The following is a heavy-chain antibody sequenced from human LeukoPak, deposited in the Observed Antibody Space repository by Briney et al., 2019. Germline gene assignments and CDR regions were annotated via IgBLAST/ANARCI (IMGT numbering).Heavy chain of an antibody. CDR2: ISASGNTI. CDR1: GFTFSDYY. J-gene: IGHJ4*02. V-gene: IGHV3-11*01. D-gene: IGHD2/OR15-2a*01. CDR3: ARENTYRDY. Sequence: PGGSLRLSCAVSGFTFSDYYMSWVRQAPGKGLEWVSYISASGNTIYYADSVKGRFTISRDNTKNSVFLQMNSLRAEDTALYYCARENTYRDYWGQGILVIVSS.